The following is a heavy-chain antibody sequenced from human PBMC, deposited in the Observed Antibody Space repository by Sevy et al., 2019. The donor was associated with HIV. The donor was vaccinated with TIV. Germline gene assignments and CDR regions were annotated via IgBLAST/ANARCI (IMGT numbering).Heavy chain of an antibody. CDR3: ARGNLLPLMVSMVRGALSFYFDY. J-gene: IGHJ4*02. Sequence: GESLKISCEASGFTFSDYGMHWVRQAPGKGLEWVAVIWYDGSNKYYADSVKGRFTISRDNSKNTLYLQMNSLRAEDTAVYYCARGNLLPLMVSMVRGALSFYFDYWGQGTLVTVSS. D-gene: IGHD3-10*01. CDR1: GFTFSDYG. CDR2: IWYDGSNK. V-gene: IGHV3-33*01.